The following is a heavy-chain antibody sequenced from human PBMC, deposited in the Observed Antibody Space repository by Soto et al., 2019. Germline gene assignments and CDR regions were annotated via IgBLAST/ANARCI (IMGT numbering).Heavy chain of an antibody. Sequence: VQLAQSGAEVKKPGASVKVSCKTSGDSFNDYYIHWVRQAPGQGLEWMGWINPNGGATKYAQKFQGRVTVTRDTSNRTVYMELSSLRSDDTAVYYCARESGGATATLDYYYFYMDVWGKGTTVTVSS. V-gene: IGHV1-2*02. J-gene: IGHJ6*03. CDR2: INPNGGAT. CDR3: ARESGGATATLDYYYFYMDV. D-gene: IGHD5-12*01. CDR1: GDSFNDYY.